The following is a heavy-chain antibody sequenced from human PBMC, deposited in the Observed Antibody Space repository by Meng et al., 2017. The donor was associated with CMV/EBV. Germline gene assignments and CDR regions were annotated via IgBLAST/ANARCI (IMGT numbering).Heavy chain of an antibody. Sequence: ASVKVSCKASGYTFTGYYMHWVRQAPGQGLEWMGWINPNSGGTNYAQKFQGRVTMTRDTSISTAYMELSRLRSDDTAVYYCARGDHFMVRGFYYYGMDVWGQGTTVTVSS. J-gene: IGHJ6*02. CDR2: INPNSGGT. D-gene: IGHD3-10*01. CDR1: GYTFTGYY. V-gene: IGHV1-2*02. CDR3: ARGDHFMVRGFYYYGMDV.